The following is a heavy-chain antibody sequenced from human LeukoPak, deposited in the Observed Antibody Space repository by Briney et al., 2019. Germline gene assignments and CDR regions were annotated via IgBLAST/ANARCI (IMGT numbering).Heavy chain of an antibody. CDR2: IYYSGGT. J-gene: IGHJ6*03. CDR3: ARARINCSSTSCYSTPLYYYYYMDV. V-gene: IGHV4-59*01. CDR1: GGSISSYY. Sequence: SETLSLTCTVSGGSISSYYWSWIRQPPGKGLEWIGYIYYSGGTNYNPSLKSRVTISVDTSKNQFSLKLSSVTAADTAVYYCARARINCSSTSCYSTPLYYYYYMDVWGKGTTVTVSS. D-gene: IGHD2-2*01.